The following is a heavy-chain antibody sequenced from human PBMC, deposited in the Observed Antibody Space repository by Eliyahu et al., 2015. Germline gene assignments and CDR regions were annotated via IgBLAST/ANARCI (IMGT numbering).Heavy chain of an antibody. CDR1: GYTFSTYF. D-gene: IGHD4/OR15-4a*01. CDR3: ARDARDFGWSPSWRNFFDQ. CDR2: INPNDGKG. V-gene: IGHV1-46*03. J-gene: IGHJ4*02. Sequence: QVQLVQSGAEVKTPGASVNLSCRASGYTFSTYFVHWVRQVPGQGFEWMGKINPNDGKGYHAQTFQDRIVLTRDTSTRTVYMELSRLRSEDTAMYYCARDARDFGWSPSWRNFFDQWGQGTLVTVSS.